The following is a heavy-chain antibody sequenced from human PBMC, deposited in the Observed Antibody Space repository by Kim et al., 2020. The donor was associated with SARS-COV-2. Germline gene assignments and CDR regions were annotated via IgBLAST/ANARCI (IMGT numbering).Heavy chain of an antibody. V-gene: IGHV1-18*01. CDR3: ARDLYGRYNWNDAKLADAFDI. D-gene: IGHD1-1*01. CDR1: GYTFTSYG. CDR2: ISAYNGNT. Sequence: ASVKVSCKASGYTFTSYGISWVRQAPGQGLEWMGWISAYNGNTNYAQKLQGRVTMTTDTSTSTAYMELRSLRSDDTAVYYCARDLYGRYNWNDAKLADAFDIWGQGTMVTVSS. J-gene: IGHJ3*02.